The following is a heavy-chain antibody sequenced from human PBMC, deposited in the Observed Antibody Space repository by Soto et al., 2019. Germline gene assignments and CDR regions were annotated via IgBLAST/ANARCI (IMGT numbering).Heavy chain of an antibody. CDR2: IFYSGNT. Sequence: QVQLQESGPGLVKPSETLSLTCTVSGGSINSYYWSWIRQSPGKGLEWIGYIFYSGNTNYNPSLNSRVTLSVEPSKNQFSLKLTSVTAADTAVYYCARHAPGGPFDSWGQGTLVTVSS. V-gene: IGHV4-59*08. CDR1: GGSINSYY. CDR3: ARHAPGGPFDS. J-gene: IGHJ4*02.